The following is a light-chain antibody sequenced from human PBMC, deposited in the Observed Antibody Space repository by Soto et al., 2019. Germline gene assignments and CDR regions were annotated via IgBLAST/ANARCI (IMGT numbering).Light chain of an antibody. Sequence: DVQMTQSPSTLSASVGDRVTITCRASQSINNLLAWYQQKPGKAPKFLIYDVSTLESGVPSRFSGSGSGTEFTLAISGLQSDDFATYSCQQYNTYWTFGPGTKVDIK. CDR2: DVS. J-gene: IGKJ1*01. CDR1: QSINNL. V-gene: IGKV1-5*01. CDR3: QQYNTYWT.